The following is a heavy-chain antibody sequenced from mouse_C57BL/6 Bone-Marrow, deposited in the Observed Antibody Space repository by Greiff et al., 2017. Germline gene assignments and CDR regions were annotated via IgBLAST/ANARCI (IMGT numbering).Heavy chain of an antibody. V-gene: IGHV1-54*01. D-gene: IGHD1-1*01. Sequence: QVQLKESGAELVRPGTSVKVSCKASGYAFTNYLIEWVKQRPGQGLEWIGVINPGSGGTNYNEKFKGKATLTADKSSSTAYMQLSSLTSEDSAVYFCARRGGTTPYYYAMDYWGQGTSVTVSS. CDR1: GYAFTNYL. CDR3: ARRGGTTPYYYAMDY. J-gene: IGHJ4*01. CDR2: INPGSGGT.